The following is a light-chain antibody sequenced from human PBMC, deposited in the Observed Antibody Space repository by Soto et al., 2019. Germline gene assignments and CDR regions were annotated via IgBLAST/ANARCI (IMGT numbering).Light chain of an antibody. Sequence: IQMTQSASSLSASVGDRVTITCRASQGIRSELAWYQQKPGKAPKLLIYAASTLQSGVPSRFSGSGSGTEFTLTISSLQPEDFATYYCQQLHSYPITFGQGTRLEIK. V-gene: IGKV1-9*01. CDR1: QGIRSE. J-gene: IGKJ5*01. CDR2: AAS. CDR3: QQLHSYPIT.